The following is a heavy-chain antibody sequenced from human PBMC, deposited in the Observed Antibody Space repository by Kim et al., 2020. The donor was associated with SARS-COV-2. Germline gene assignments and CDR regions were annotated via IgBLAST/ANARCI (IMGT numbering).Heavy chain of an antibody. Sequence: GESLQISCKGSGYSFTSYWISWVRQMPGKDLEWMGRIDLSDSYAKYSPSFQGHVTISADKSISTAYLQWSSLKASDTAMYYCARHGHEYSTSSYYYYGMDVWGLGTTVTVSS. J-gene: IGHJ6*02. CDR2: IDLSDSYA. V-gene: IGHV5-10-1*01. D-gene: IGHD6-6*01. CDR3: ARHGHEYSTSSYYYYGMDV. CDR1: GYSFTSYW.